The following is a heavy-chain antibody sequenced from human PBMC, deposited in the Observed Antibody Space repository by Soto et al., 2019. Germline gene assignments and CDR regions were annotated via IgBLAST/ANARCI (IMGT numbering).Heavy chain of an antibody. V-gene: IGHV4-39*01. Sequence: SETLSLTCTVSGGSISSSSYYWGWIRQPPGKGLEWIGSIYYSGSTYYNPSLKSRVTISVDTSKNQFSLKLSSVTAADTAVYYCASHIVLVPAAMRYNWFDPWGQGTLVTVS. D-gene: IGHD2-2*01. CDR1: GGSISSSSYY. J-gene: IGHJ5*02. CDR2: IYYSGST. CDR3: ASHIVLVPAAMRYNWFDP.